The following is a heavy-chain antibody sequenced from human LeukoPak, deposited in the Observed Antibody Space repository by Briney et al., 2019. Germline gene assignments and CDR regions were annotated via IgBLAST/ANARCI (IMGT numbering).Heavy chain of an antibody. D-gene: IGHD1-1*01. Sequence: ASVKVSCKASGGTFSSYAISWVRQAPGQGLEWMGGIIPIFGTANYAQKFQGRVTITADESTSTAYMELSSLRSEDTAVYYCARDRTPVQLERRSRAFDIWGQGTMVTVSS. J-gene: IGHJ3*02. CDR3: ARDRTPVQLERRSRAFDI. CDR1: GGTFSSYA. CDR2: IIPIFGTA. V-gene: IGHV1-69*13.